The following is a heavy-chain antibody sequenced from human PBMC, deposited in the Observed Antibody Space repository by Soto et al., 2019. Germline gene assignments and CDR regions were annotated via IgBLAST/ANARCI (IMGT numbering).Heavy chain of an antibody. CDR1: GFTFSNAW. V-gene: IGHV3-15*07. Sequence: GGSLRLSCAASGFTFSNAWMNWVRQAPGKGLEWVGRIKSKTDGGTTDYAAPVKGRFTISRDDSKNTLYLQMNSLKTEGTAVYYCTTVSVPFFYFYSSGPKHYGLAFRAQRTTVPVS. J-gene: IGHJ6*02. CDR2: IKSKTDGGTT. D-gene: IGHD3-22*01. CDR3: TTVSVPFFYFYSSGPKHYGLAF.